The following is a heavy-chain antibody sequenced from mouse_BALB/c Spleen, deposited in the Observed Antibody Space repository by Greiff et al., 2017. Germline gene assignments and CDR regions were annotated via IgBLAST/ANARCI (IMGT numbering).Heavy chain of an antibody. J-gene: IGHJ3*01. V-gene: IGHV5-9-3*01. CDR2: ISSGGSYT. CDR1: GFTFSSYA. CDR3: ARRSEFAY. Sequence: EVHLVESGGGLVKPGGSLKLSCAASGFTFSSYAMSWVRQTPEKRLEWVATISSGGSYTYYPDSVKGRFTISRDNAKNTLYLQMSSLRSEDTAMYYCARRSEFAYWGQGTLVTVSA.